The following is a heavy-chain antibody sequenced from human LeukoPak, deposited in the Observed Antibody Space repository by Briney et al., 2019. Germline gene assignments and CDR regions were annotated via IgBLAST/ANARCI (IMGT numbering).Heavy chain of an antibody. CDR2: INPNSGGT. Sequence: GASVKVSCKASGYTFTGYYMHWVRQAPGQGLEWMGWINPNSGGTNYAQKFQGRVTMTRDTSISTAYMELSRLRSDDTAVYYCARDIASRWDEDIVVVLSDYWGQGTLVTVSS. V-gene: IGHV1-2*02. CDR1: GYTFTGYY. D-gene: IGHD2-2*01. J-gene: IGHJ4*02. CDR3: ARDIASRWDEDIVVVLSDY.